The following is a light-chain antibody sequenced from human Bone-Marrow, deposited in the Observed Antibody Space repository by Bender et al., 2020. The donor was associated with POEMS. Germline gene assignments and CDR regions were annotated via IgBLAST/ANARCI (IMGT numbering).Light chain of an antibody. J-gene: IGLJ3*02. V-gene: IGLV2-8*01. CDR3: CSYAGSFTWV. Sequence: QSALTQPPSASGSPGQSVTISCTGTSSDVGGYNFVSWFQQHPGKAPKLMIYDVSTRPSGVPHRFSGSKSGNTASLTVSGLQAEDEADYYCCSYAGSFTWVFGGGTKLTVL. CDR1: SSDVGGYNF. CDR2: DVS.